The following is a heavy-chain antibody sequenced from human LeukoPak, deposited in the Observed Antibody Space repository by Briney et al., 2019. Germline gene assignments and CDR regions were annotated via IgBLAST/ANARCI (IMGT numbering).Heavy chain of an antibody. Sequence: SETLSLTCTVSGDSIGSYYWSWIRQPPGKGLEWIGYIYYTGSTNYNPSLKSRATISVDTSKNQFSLKVSAVTAADTAVYYCARDQGYSDYYFDYWGQGSLVTVSS. CDR3: ARDQGYSDYYFDY. CDR1: GDSIGSYY. D-gene: IGHD4-11*01. V-gene: IGHV4-59*12. CDR2: IYYTGST. J-gene: IGHJ4*02.